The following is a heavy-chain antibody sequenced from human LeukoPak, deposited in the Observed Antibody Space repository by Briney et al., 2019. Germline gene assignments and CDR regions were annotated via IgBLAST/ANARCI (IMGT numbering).Heavy chain of an antibody. V-gene: IGHV4-59*08. Sequence: KPSETLSLTCTVSGGSISSYYWSWIRQPPGKGLEWIGYIYYSGSTNYNPSLKSRVTISVDTSKNQFPLKLSSVTAADTAVYYCASTGSGSYYAFDIWGQGTMVTVSS. J-gene: IGHJ3*02. CDR3: ASTGSGSYYAFDI. CDR1: GGSISSYY. D-gene: IGHD1-26*01. CDR2: IYYSGST.